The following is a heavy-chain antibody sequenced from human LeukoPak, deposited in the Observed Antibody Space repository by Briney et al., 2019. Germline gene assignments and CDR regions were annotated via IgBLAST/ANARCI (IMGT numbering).Heavy chain of an antibody. D-gene: IGHD1-1*01. CDR2: ISSSGNTI. Sequence: QPGGSLRLSCVTSGFTFSSYEMNWVRQAPGKGLEWVSYISSSGNTIYYAHSVKGRFTISRDNARNSLYLQMNNLRAEDTAVYYCARDVGMTSDYWGQATLVTVSP. CDR3: ARDVGMTSDY. V-gene: IGHV3-48*03. J-gene: IGHJ4*02. CDR1: GFTFSSYE.